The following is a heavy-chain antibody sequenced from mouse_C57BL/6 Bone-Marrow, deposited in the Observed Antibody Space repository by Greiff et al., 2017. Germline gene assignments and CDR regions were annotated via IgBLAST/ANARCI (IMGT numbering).Heavy chain of an antibody. CDR3: ARTFFDY. V-gene: IGHV1-64*01. J-gene: IGHJ2*01. CDR2: IHPNSGST. CDR1: GYTFTSYW. Sequence: QVQLQQPGAELVKPGASVKLSCTASGYTFTSYWMHWVKQRPGQGLEWIGMIHPNSGSTNYNEKFNSKATLTVDKSYSTAYMQLRSLTSEDSAVYYCARTFFDYWGQGTTLTVSS.